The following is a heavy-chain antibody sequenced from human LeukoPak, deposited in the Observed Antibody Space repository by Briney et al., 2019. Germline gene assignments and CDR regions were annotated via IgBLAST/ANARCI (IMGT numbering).Heavy chain of an antibody. J-gene: IGHJ4*02. V-gene: IGHV4-4*07. CDR1: GASISSYY. CDR2: IYTSGST. D-gene: IGHD1-26*01. Sequence: SETLSLTCIVSGASISSYYWSWIRQPAGKGLEWIGRIYTSGSTNYNPSLKSRVTMSVDTSKNQFSLKLSSVTAADTAVYYCASSNPSGSYSGFDYWGQGTLVTVSS. CDR3: ASSNPSGSYSGFDY.